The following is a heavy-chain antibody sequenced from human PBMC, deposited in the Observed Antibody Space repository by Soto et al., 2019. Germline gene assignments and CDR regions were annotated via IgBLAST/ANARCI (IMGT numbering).Heavy chain of an antibody. D-gene: IGHD2-15*01. CDR2: ISSSSSTI. V-gene: IGHV3-48*01. CDR1: GFTFSSYS. CDR3: ARDFESCSGGCCYLLAAYDY. J-gene: IGHJ4*02. Sequence: EVQLVESGGGLVQPGGSLRLSCAASGFTFSSYSMNWVRQAPGKGLEWVSYISSSSSTIYYADSVKGRFTISRDNAKNSMYLQMNSLRAEDTAVYYCARDFESCSGGCCYLLAAYDYWGQGTLVTVSS.